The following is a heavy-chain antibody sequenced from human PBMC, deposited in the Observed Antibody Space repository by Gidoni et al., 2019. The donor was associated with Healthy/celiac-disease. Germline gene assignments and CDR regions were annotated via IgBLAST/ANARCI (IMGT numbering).Heavy chain of an antibody. Sequence: VQLQESGPGLVTPSETLSLTCTVSVGSVSSGSYYWSWSRQPPGKGLEWIGYIYYSGSTNYNPSLKSRVTISVDTSKNQFSLKLSSVTAADRAGYYCARGPSRGCEDYWGQGTLVTVSS. J-gene: IGHJ4*02. D-gene: IGHD6-19*01. CDR3: ARGPSRGCEDY. CDR2: IYYSGST. V-gene: IGHV4-61*01. CDR1: VGSVSSGSYY.